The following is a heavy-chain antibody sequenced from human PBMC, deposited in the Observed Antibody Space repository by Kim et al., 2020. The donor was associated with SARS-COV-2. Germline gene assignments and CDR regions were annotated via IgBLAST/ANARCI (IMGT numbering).Heavy chain of an antibody. V-gene: IGHV3-48*03. CDR1: GFTFSSYE. Sequence: GGSLRLSCAASGFTFSSYEMTWVRQAPGKGLEWVSYVSASGTTMYYADSVRGRFIISRDNARDSLYLQMNSLRAEDTAVYYCARRKRADASDIWGLGTM. J-gene: IGHJ3*02. CDR2: VSASGTTM. CDR3: ARRKRADASDI.